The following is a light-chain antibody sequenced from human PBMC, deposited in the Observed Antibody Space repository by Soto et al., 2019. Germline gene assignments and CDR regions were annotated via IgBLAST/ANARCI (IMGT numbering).Light chain of an antibody. Sequence: EIVLTQSPGTLSLSPGERATLSCRASQSVSSSYLAWYQQKPGQAPRLLIYGASSRATGIPARFSGSGSGTDFTLTIISLEPEDFAVYYCQQRRNWQVTFGQGTRLETK. V-gene: IGKV3D-20*02. CDR3: QQRRNWQVT. CDR1: QSVSSSY. J-gene: IGKJ5*01. CDR2: GAS.